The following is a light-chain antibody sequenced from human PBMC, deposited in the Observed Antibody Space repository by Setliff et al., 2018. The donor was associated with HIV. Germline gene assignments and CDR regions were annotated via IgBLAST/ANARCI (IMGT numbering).Light chain of an antibody. V-gene: IGLV2-14*03. CDR3: SSYASRTPLYV. Sequence: QSVLTQPASVSGSPGQSITISCTATSSDVGGYNYVSWYQQHPGKAPKLMISAVSNRPSGVSNRFSGPKSGNTASLTISGLQAEDEADYYCSSYASRTPLYVFGTGTKVTVL. CDR1: SSDVGGYNY. J-gene: IGLJ1*01. CDR2: AVS.